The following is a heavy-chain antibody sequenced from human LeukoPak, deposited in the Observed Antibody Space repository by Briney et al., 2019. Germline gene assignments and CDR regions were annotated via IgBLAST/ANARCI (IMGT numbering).Heavy chain of an antibody. Sequence: GASVKVSCKASGYTFTSYAMHWVRQATGQRLEWMGWINAGNGNTKYSQKFQGRVTMTRDTSTSTVYMELSSLRSEDTAVYYCARDGGSLLMVYAMPPSWFDPWGQGTLVTVSS. J-gene: IGHJ5*02. CDR1: GYTFTSYA. CDR2: INAGNGNT. V-gene: IGHV1-3*01. CDR3: ARDGGSLLMVYAMPPSWFDP. D-gene: IGHD2-8*01.